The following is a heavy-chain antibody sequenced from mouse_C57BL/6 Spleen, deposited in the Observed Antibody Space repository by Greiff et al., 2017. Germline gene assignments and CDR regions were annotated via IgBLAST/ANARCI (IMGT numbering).Heavy chain of an antibody. CDR2: IYPRSGNT. Sequence: VQLQQSGAELARPGASVKLSCKASGYTFTSYGISWVKQRTGQGLEWIGEIYPRSGNTYYNEKFKGKATLTADKSSSTAYMELRSLTSEDSAVYFCARWAAQAPGFAYWGQGTLVTVSA. J-gene: IGHJ3*01. CDR3: ARWAAQAPGFAY. V-gene: IGHV1-81*01. D-gene: IGHD3-2*02. CDR1: GYTFTSYG.